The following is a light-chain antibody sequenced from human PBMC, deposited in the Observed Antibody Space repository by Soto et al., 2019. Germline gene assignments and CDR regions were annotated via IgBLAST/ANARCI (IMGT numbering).Light chain of an antibody. CDR1: SSDVGAYNY. CDR2: DVR. Sequence: QSALTQPASVSGSPGQPITISCTGTSSDVGAYNYVSWYQQHAGKAPKLIIYDVRNRPSGVSSRFSGSKSGNMASLTISGLQAEDEADYYCSSYTSVNTRVFGTGTQLTVL. V-gene: IGLV2-14*01. J-gene: IGLJ1*01. CDR3: SSYTSVNTRV.